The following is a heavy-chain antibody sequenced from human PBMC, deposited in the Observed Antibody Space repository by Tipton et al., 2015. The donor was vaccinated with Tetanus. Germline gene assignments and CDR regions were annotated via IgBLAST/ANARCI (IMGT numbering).Heavy chain of an antibody. V-gene: IGHV4-59*03. CDR2: VYYNGNT. J-gene: IGHJ3*01. D-gene: IGHD5-24*01. CDR1: GGSISGSY. CDR3: ARGGRDAYNNPLGAFDV. Sequence: TLSLTCTVSGGSISGSYWNWIRQPPGKGLEWIGYVYYNGNTHYNPALKSRVTISVDTSKNQFSLRLRSVAAADTVVYYCARGGRDAYNNPLGAFDVWGRGTTVTVSS.